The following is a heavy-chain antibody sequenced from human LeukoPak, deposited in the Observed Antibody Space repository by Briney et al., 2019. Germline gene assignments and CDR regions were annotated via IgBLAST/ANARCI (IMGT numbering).Heavy chain of an antibody. CDR1: GFTFSSYA. Sequence: GGSLRLSCAASGFTFSSYAMSWVRQAPGKGLEWVSAISGSGGSTYYADSVKGRFTISRDNSKNTLYLQMNSLRAEDTAAYYCARDDSAFYYYGMDVWGQGTTVTVSS. J-gene: IGHJ6*02. CDR3: ARDDSAFYYYGMDV. D-gene: IGHD2-15*01. V-gene: IGHV3-23*01. CDR2: ISGSGGST.